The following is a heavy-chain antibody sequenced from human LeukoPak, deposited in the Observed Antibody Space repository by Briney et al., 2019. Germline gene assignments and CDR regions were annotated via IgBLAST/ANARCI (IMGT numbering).Heavy chain of an antibody. Sequence: PSETLSLTCAVYGGSFSGYYWSWIRQPPGKGLEWIGEINHSGSTNYNPSLKSRVTISVDTSKNQFFLKLSSVTAADTAVYYCARGRYSSGWYYGMDVWGQGTTVTVSS. CDR3: ARGRYSSGWYYGMDV. J-gene: IGHJ6*02. CDR2: INHSGST. D-gene: IGHD6-19*01. CDR1: GGSFSGYY. V-gene: IGHV4-34*01.